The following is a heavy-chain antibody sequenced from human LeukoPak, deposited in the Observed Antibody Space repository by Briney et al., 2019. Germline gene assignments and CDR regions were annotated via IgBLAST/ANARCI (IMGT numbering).Heavy chain of an antibody. CDR1: GFTFSSYE. J-gene: IGHJ4*02. CDR2: ICSSGSTK. Sequence: GGSLRLSRAASGFTFSSYEMNWVRQTPGKGLDWVCYICSSGSTKFYADSVKGRFTSATDNAKNSLYLEMSSLNAEDTAVYDCTGSSGLIPTCYWGQGTLVTVAS. V-gene: IGHV3-48*03. D-gene: IGHD6-25*01. CDR3: TGSSGLIPTCY.